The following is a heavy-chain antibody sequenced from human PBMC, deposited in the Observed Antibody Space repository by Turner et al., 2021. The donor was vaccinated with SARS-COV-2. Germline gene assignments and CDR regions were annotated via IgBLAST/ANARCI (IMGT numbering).Heavy chain of an antibody. V-gene: IGHV1-2*02. D-gene: IGHD3-10*01. Sequence: QVQLVQSGAEVRKPGASVQVSCKASGYTFTGYYLHWVRQAPGPGLEWMGWIKPNSGCTNDAQKCQGRVTMTWDTSISTAYMELSRLRSDDTAVYYCARSRYYYGSYYYYGMDVWGQGTTVTVSS. CDR3: ARSRYYYGSYYYYGMDV. CDR2: IKPNSGCT. J-gene: IGHJ6*02. CDR1: GYTFTGYY.